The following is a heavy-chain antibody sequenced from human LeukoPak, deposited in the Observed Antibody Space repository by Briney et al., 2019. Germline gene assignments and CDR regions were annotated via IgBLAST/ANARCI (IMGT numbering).Heavy chain of an antibody. V-gene: IGHV1-2*06. Sequence: GASVTVSFTASGYAFTGYYMHWVRQAPGQGLEWMGRINPNSGATNYAQKFQGRFTMTRDTSISTAYMELSRLRSDDTAVYYCARDVSDSSSPYYYYYGMDVWGQGTTVTVSS. J-gene: IGHJ6*02. CDR2: INPNSGAT. CDR3: ARDVSDSSSPYYYYYGMDV. CDR1: GYAFTGYY. D-gene: IGHD6-13*01.